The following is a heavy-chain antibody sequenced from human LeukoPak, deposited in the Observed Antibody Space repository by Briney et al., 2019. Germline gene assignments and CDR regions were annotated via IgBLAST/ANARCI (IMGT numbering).Heavy chain of an antibody. Sequence: ASVKVSCKASGYTFTSYGISWVRQAPGQGLEWMGWISAYNGNTNYAQKLQGRVTMTTDTSTSTAYMGLRSLRSDDTAVYYCARSVALLHARSYYYMDVWGKGTTVTVSS. CDR2: ISAYNGNT. CDR3: ARSVALLHARSYYYMDV. CDR1: GYTFTSYG. D-gene: IGHD2-15*01. J-gene: IGHJ6*03. V-gene: IGHV1-18*01.